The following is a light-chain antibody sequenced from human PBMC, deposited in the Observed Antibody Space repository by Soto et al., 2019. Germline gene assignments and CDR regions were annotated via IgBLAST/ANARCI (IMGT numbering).Light chain of an antibody. CDR2: GAS. V-gene: IGKV3-20*01. Sequence: EIVLTQSPGTLSLSPGERATLSCRASQSVTSSYLAWYQQQPGQAPRLLIYGASSRATGIPDRFSGSGSGTDFTLTISRLEPEDFAVYYCPQYGTSRTFGQGTKVEVK. CDR3: PQYGTSRT. CDR1: QSVTSSY. J-gene: IGKJ1*01.